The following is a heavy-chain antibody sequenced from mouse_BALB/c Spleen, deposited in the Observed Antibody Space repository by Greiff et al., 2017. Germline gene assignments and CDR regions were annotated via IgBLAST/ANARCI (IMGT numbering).Heavy chain of an antibody. Sequence: EVKLQESGPSLVKPSQTLSLTCSVTGDSITSGYWNWIRKFPGNKLEYMGYISYSGSTYYNPSLKSRISITRDTSKNQYYLQLNSVTTEDTATYYCARTVVARRGFDYWGQGTTRTVSS. CDR1: GDSITSGY. CDR2: ISYSGST. J-gene: IGHJ2*01. D-gene: IGHD1-1*01. V-gene: IGHV3-8*02. CDR3: ARTVVARRGFDY.